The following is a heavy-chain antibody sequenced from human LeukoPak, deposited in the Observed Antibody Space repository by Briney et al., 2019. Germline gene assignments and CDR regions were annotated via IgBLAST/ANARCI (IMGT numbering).Heavy chain of an antibody. D-gene: IGHD2-15*01. CDR1: GFSLSSYG. CDR2: LSYDGSNE. Sequence: PGGSLRLSCAASGFSLSSYGMHWVRQAPGKGLEWVAVLSYDGSNEYYGDSVKGRFTISRDNSKNTLYLQMNSLRAEDTAVYYSAKSGRTYCSGRSCYSNWFDPWGEGTLVTVSS. V-gene: IGHV3-30*18. J-gene: IGHJ5*02. CDR3: AKSGRTYCSGRSCYSNWFDP.